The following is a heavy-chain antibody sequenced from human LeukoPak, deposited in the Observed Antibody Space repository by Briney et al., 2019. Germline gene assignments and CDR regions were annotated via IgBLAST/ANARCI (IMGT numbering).Heavy chain of an antibody. V-gene: IGHV4-39*01. CDR1: GGSISSNSYY. J-gene: IGHJ4*02. D-gene: IGHD1-26*01. CDR3: ARRVGARRGNFDY. CDR2: IYYSGST. Sequence: SETLSLTCTVSGGSISSNSYYWGWIRQPPGKGLEWIGSIYYSGSTYYNPSLKSRVTISVDTSKNQFSLKLNSVTAADTAVYYCARRVGARRGNFDYWGQGTLVTVSS.